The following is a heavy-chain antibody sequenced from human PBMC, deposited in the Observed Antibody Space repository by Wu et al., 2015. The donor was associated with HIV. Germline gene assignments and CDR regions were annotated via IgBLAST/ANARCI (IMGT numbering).Heavy chain of an antibody. J-gene: IGHJ6*02. CDR2: INPLFGTT. V-gene: IGHV1-69*05. CDR1: GDGFTSYA. D-gene: IGHD6-19*01. CDR3: ARNTELSGHLLYSLGV. Sequence: QAQLVQFGAEVKKPGSSVKVTCKASGDGFTSYAVSWVRQAPGQRLEWMGGINPLFGTTRYAQKFQGRVTITTDEAKTIAYMELSSLRSEDTAVYYCARNTELSGHLLYSLGVWGQGTTVTVSS.